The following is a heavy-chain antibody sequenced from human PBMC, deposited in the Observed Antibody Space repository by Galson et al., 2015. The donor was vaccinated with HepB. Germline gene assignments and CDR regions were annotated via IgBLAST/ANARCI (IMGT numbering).Heavy chain of an antibody. V-gene: IGHV3-11*01. Sequence: SLRLSCAASGFTFSDDYMSWIRQAPGKGLEWVSFISSSGTRIYYADSVKGRFTISRDNAKNSLYLQMNSLRVEDTAVYYCASKWHSNRWYYDGMDVWGQGTTVTVSS. CDR3: ASKWHSNRWYYDGMDV. CDR1: GFTFSDDY. J-gene: IGHJ6*02. CDR2: ISSSGTRI. D-gene: IGHD2-2*01.